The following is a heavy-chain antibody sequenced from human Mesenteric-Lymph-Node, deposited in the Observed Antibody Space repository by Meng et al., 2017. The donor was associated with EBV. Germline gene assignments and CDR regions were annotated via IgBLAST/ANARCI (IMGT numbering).Heavy chain of an antibody. Sequence: VQLGGCGGGLVMPGGSLRLSCAASGFTFSSYTMNWVRQAPGKGLEWVSSISGGPNYIYYADSVKGRFTISRDNAKNSLYLQMNSLRAEVTAVYYCARDQGGCWGQGTLVTVSS. CDR3: ARDQGGC. J-gene: IGHJ4*02. CDR2: ISGGPNYI. CDR1: GFTFSSYT. V-gene: IGHV3-21*01. D-gene: IGHD2-15*01.